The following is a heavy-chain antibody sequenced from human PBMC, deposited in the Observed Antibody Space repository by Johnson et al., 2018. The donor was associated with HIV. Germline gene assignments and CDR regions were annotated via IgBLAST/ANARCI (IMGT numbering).Heavy chain of an antibody. V-gene: IGHV3-30*04. CDR3: ARHWGNDAFDI. CDR1: GFTFSSYP. CDR2: ISYDGSNK. Sequence: QVQLVESGGGVVQPGRSLRLSCAASGFTFSSYPIHWVRQAPGKGLEWVAVISYDGSNKYYADSVKGRFTISRDNAKNSLYLQMNSLRAEDTAVYYCARHWGNDAFDIWGQGTMVTVSS. D-gene: IGHD7-27*01. J-gene: IGHJ3*02.